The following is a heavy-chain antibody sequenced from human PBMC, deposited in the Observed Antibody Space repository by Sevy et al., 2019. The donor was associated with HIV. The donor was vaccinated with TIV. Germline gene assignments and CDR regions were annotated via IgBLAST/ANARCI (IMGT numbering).Heavy chain of an antibody. CDR2: FDPEDGET. D-gene: IGHD3-10*01. V-gene: IGHV1-24*01. CDR1: GYTLTELS. Sequence: ASVKVSCKVSGYTLTELSMHWVRQAPGKGLEWMGGFDPEDGETIYAQKFQGRVTMTEDTSTDTAYMERSSLRSKDTAVYYCATCQYYYGSGSYPKYYYYYGMDVWGQGTTVTDSS. J-gene: IGHJ6*02. CDR3: ATCQYYYGSGSYPKYYYYYGMDV.